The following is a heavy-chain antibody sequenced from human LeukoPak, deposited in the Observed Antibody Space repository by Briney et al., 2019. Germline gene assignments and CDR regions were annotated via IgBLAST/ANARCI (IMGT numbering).Heavy chain of an antibody. CDR2: VRVSDGAR. J-gene: IGHJ2*01. Sequence: GGSLRLSCVASGFPFPTYAMMWVRQAPGKGLEWVSSVRVSDGARFYADSVKGRFTTSRDNAKNTLSLQMNSLRAEDTAVYYCARDLGYFDLWGRGTLVTVSS. CDR1: GFPFPTYA. CDR3: ARDLGYFDL. V-gene: IGHV3-23*01.